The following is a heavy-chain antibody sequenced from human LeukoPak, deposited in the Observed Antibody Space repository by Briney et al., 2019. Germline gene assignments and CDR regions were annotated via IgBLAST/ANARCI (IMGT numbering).Heavy chain of an antibody. V-gene: IGHV1-69*05. CDR1: GGTFSSSA. J-gene: IGHJ4*02. CDR3: ASKYGDYAPYHFDN. CDR2: IIPVYGAP. Sequence: SVRVSRKASGGTFSSSAINWVRQAPGQGLEWMGRIIPVYGAPKFAQKFQGRVTITTDESTRTAYMELSSLRSEDTAVYYCASKYGDYAPYHFDNWGQGTLVTVSS. D-gene: IGHD4-17*01.